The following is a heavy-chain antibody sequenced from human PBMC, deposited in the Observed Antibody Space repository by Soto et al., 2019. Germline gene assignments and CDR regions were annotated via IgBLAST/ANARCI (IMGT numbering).Heavy chain of an antibody. D-gene: IGHD6-19*01. Sequence: QVQLVESGGGLVKPGGSLKLSCAASGFPFSDYYMSWIRQAPGKGLEWVSYITTSSNGYTDYADSVKGRFTISRDNAKSSLYLQMNSLRAEDTAVYYCARAVGGTRGAFDIWGQGTMVTVSS. V-gene: IGHV3-11*05. CDR2: ITTSSNGYT. J-gene: IGHJ3*02. CDR3: ARAVGGTRGAFDI. CDR1: GFPFSDYY.